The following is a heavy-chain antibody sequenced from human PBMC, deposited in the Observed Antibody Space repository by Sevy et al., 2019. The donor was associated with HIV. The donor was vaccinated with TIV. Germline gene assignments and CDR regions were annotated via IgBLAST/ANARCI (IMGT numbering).Heavy chain of an antibody. Sequence: SETLSLTCAVYGGSFSGYYWNWIRQSPGKELEWIGEINHSGSTHYNPSLKIRVTISVDTSKNQFSLRLNSVTAADTAVYYCARAPPVVVVPGAPSWFDPWGQGTLVTVSS. D-gene: IGHD2-2*01. CDR1: GGSFSGYY. V-gene: IGHV4-34*01. J-gene: IGHJ5*02. CDR3: ARAPPVVVVPGAPSWFDP. CDR2: INHSGST.